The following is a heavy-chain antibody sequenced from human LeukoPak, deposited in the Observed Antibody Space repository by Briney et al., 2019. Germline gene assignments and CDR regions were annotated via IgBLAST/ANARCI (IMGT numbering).Heavy chain of an antibody. CDR3: AREREELDY. CDR2: INPSGGST. V-gene: IGHV1-46*01. D-gene: IGHD3-10*01. Sequence: ASMKVSCKASGYTFTSYYIHWVRQSPGQGLEWMGIINPSGGSTSYAQKFQGRVTMTRDTSTSTVYMELSSLRSEDTAVYYCAREREELDYWGQGTLVTVSS. J-gene: IGHJ4*02. CDR1: GYTFTSYY.